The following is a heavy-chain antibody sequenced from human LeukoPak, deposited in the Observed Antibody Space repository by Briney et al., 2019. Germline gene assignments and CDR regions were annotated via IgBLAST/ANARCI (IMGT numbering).Heavy chain of an antibody. V-gene: IGHV3-53*01. D-gene: IGHD7-27*01. J-gene: IGHJ4*02. CDR3: ARVRTGNPWVPFDY. CDR1: GLTVSNNY. CDR2: IHDGDNA. Sequence: GGSLRLSCAASGLTVSNNYMAWVRQAPVRGLEWVSAIHDGDNAFYTDSVKGRFTISRDTSENTLYLQMDRLGAEDTAIYYCARVRTGNPWVPFDYWGQGTLVTVSS.